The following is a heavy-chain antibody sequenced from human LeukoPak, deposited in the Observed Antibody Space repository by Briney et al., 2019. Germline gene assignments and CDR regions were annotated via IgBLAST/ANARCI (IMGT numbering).Heavy chain of an antibody. CDR3: ARVVVVPAAMGVGNWFDP. CDR1: GYTFTSYG. V-gene: IGHV1-18*01. D-gene: IGHD2-2*01. J-gene: IGHJ5*02. CDR2: ISAYNGNT. Sequence: ASVKVSCKASGYTFTSYGISWMRQAPGQGLEWMGWISAYNGNTNYAQKLQGRVTMTTDTSTSTAYMELRSLRSDDTAVYYCARVVVVPAAMGVGNWFDPWGQGTLVTVSS.